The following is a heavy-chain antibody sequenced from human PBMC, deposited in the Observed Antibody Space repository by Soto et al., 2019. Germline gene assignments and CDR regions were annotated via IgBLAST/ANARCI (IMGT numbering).Heavy chain of an antibody. Sequence: PGGSLRLSCAASGFTFSDYYMSWIRQAPGKGLEWVSYISSSSSYTNYADSVKGRFTISRDNAKNSLYLQMNSLRAEDTAVYYCVLGGSSPEGGDAFDIWGQGTMVTVSS. J-gene: IGHJ3*02. V-gene: IGHV3-11*06. CDR1: GFTFSDYY. CDR2: ISSSSSYT. CDR3: VLGGSSPEGGDAFDI. D-gene: IGHD6-6*01.